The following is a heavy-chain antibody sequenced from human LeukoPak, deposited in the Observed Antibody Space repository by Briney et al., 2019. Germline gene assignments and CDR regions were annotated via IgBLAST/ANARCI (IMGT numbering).Heavy chain of an antibody. J-gene: IGHJ3*01. CDR1: LFTFNNYV. CDR3: GRDPNGDYIGAFHF. CDR2: ISGGGRT. D-gene: IGHD4-17*01. V-gene: IGHV3-23*01. Sequence: VGALRLSRVASLFTFNNYVLMWVRQAHGRGLEWVSAISGGGRTYYADSVKGRFTISRDNSKNTLYLKMNRLRAEDPARYSCGRDPNGDYIGAFHFLGQGTVVTVSS.